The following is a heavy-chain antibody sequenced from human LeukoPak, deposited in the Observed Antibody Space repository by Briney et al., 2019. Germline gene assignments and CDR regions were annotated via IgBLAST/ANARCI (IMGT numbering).Heavy chain of an antibody. V-gene: IGHV3-11*04. D-gene: IGHD3-3*01. CDR2: ISSSSSTI. CDR1: GFTFSDYY. J-gene: IGHJ4*02. CDR3: ARDRPYYDFWSGYYTGTINFDY. Sequence: GGSLRLSCAASGFTFSDYYMSWIRQAPGKGLEWVSYISSSSSTIYYADSVKGRFTISRDNAKNSLYLQMNSLRAEDTAVYYCARDRPYYDFWSGYYTGTINFDYWGQGTLVTVSS.